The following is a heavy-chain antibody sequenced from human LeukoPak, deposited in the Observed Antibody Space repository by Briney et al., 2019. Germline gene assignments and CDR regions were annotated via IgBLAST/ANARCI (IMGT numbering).Heavy chain of an antibody. Sequence: PGGSLRLSCAASGFTFSSYWMHWVRQAPGKGLVWVSRINSDGSSTSYADSVKGRFTISRDNAKNTLYLQMNSLKAEDTAVYYCSTGSGHAFDIWGQGTMVTVSS. V-gene: IGHV3-74*01. CDR2: INSDGSST. D-gene: IGHD3-10*01. J-gene: IGHJ3*02. CDR1: GFTFSSYW. CDR3: STGSGHAFDI.